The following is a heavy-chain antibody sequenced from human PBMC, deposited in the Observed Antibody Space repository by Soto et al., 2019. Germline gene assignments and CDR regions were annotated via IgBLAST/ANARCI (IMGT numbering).Heavy chain of an antibody. D-gene: IGHD4-17*01. CDR1: GYPFTGYY. V-gene: IGHV1-2*04. J-gene: IGHJ6*03. Sequence: QVQLVQSGAEVKKPGASVKVSCKASGYPFTGYYMHWVRQAPGQGLEWMGWINPNSGGTNYAQKFQGWVTMTRDTSISTVYMELSRLRSDDTAVYYCARGIYYGDYDSYYMDVWGKGTTVTVSS. CDR2: INPNSGGT. CDR3: ARGIYYGDYDSYYMDV.